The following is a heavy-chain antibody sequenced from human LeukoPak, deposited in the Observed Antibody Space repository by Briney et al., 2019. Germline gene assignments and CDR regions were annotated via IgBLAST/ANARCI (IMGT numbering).Heavy chain of an antibody. V-gene: IGHV1-69*13. Sequence: ASVKVSCKASGGTFSSYAISWVREAPGQGLEWMGGIIPIFGTANYAQKFQGRVTITADESTRTAYMELSSLRSEDTAVYYCARSQDHYDILTGYFYYFDYWGQGTLVTVSS. CDR1: GGTFSSYA. CDR2: IIPIFGTA. CDR3: ARSQDHYDILTGYFYYFDY. J-gene: IGHJ4*02. D-gene: IGHD3-9*01.